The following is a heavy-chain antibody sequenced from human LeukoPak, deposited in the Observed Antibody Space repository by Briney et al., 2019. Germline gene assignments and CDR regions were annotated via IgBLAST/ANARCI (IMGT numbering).Heavy chain of an antibody. CDR1: GYTFTGHY. D-gene: IGHD3-10*01. J-gene: IGHJ5*02. CDR3: ARARAYGSGSYYNKNWFDP. Sequence: SVKVSCKASGYTFTGHYLHWVRQAPGQGLEWMGRIIPIFGTANYAQKFQGRVTITTDESTSTAYMELSSLRSEDTAVYYCARARAYGSGSYYNKNWFDPWGQGTLVTVSS. CDR2: IIPIFGTA. V-gene: IGHV1-69*05.